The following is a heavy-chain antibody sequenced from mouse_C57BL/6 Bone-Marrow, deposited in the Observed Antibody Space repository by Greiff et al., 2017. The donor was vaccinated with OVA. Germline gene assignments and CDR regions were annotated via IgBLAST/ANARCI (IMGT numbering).Heavy chain of an antibody. CDR3: AREGNDDGYYAPDY. D-gene: IGHD2-3*01. V-gene: IGHV5-16*01. J-gene: IGHJ2*01. Sequence: EVMLVESEGGLVQPGSSMKLSCTASGFTFSDYYMAWVRQVPEKGLEWVANINYDGSSTYYLDSLKSRFIISRDNAKNILYLQMSSLKSEDTATYYCAREGNDDGYYAPDYWGQGTTLTVSS. CDR2: INYDGSST. CDR1: GFTFSDYY.